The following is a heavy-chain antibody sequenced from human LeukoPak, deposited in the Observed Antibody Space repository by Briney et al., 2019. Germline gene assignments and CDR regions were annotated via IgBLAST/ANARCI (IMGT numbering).Heavy chain of an antibody. CDR1: GYTFTSYA. CDR2: INAGNGNT. D-gene: IGHD3-10*01. CDR3: ARGLYGSGSYDAIDI. J-gene: IGHJ3*02. Sequence: ASVKVSCKASGYTFTSYAMHWVRQAPGQRLEWMGWINAGNGNTKYSQKFQGRVTITRDTSANTAYMELSSLRSEDTAVYYCARGLYGSGSYDAIDIWGQGTMVTVSS. V-gene: IGHV1-3*01.